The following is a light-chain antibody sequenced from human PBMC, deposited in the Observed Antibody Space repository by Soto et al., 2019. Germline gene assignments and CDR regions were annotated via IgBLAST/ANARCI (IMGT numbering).Light chain of an antibody. J-gene: IGKJ5*01. CDR2: DAS. Sequence: EIVVTQSPGTLSLSPGERATLSCRASQSVTSNYLAWYQQKPGQAPRLLICDASTRATGIPDRFSGSGSGTDFTLTISRLEPEDFAVYYCQQYGSSLSITFGQGTRLEIK. V-gene: IGKV3-20*01. CDR3: QQYGSSLSIT. CDR1: QSVTSNY.